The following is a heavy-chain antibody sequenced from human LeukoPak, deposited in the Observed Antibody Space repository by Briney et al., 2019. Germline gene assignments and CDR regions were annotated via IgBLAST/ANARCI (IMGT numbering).Heavy chain of an antibody. J-gene: IGHJ4*02. V-gene: IGHV1-69*13. CDR2: IIPIFGTA. Sequence: GASVKVSCKASGGTFSSYAISWVRQAPGQGLEWMGGIIPIFGTANYAQKFQGRVTITADESTSTAYMELSSLRSEDTAVYYCARTLPFDFWSGYPTFYFDYWGREPWSPSPQ. D-gene: IGHD3-3*01. CDR3: ARTLPFDFWSGYPTFYFDY. CDR1: GGTFSSYA.